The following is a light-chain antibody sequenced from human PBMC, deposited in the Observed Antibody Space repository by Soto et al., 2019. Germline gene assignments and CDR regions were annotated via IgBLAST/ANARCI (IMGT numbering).Light chain of an antibody. J-gene: IGKJ2*01. CDR3: QQYKYYST. CDR2: TAS. Sequence: DIPMTQSPSTLSASVGDRVTITCRASQSISGFLAWYQQKPGRAPKLLIYTASTLASGVPSRFSGSGSETEFTLTISSLQPDDFATYYCQQYKYYSTFGQGTKLEIK. CDR1: QSISGF. V-gene: IGKV1-5*03.